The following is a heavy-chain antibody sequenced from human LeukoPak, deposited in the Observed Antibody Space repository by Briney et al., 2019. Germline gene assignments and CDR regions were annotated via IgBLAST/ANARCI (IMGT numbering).Heavy chain of an antibody. Sequence: SETLSLTCTVSGGSISSYYWSWIRQPAGKGLEWIGRMYTSGSTNYNPSLKSRVTMSVDTSMNLFSLKLSSVTAADTAVFYCARENSGSYRELDYWGQGTLVTVSS. J-gene: IGHJ4*02. V-gene: IGHV4-4*07. CDR1: GGSISSYY. D-gene: IGHD1-26*01. CDR2: MYTSGST. CDR3: ARENSGSYRELDY.